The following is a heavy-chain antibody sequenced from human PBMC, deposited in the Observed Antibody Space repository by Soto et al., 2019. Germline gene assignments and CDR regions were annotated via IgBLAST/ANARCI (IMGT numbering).Heavy chain of an antibody. J-gene: IGHJ4*02. CDR1: GFTFSSYG. V-gene: IGHV3-33*01. Sequence: GGSLRLSCAASGFTFSSYGMHWVRQAPGKGLEWVAVIWYDGSNKYYADSVKGRFTISRDNSKNTLYLQMNSLRAEDTAVYYCARDYFGSTGLDYWGQGTLVTVSS. D-gene: IGHD2-8*02. CDR3: ARDYFGSTGLDY. CDR2: IWYDGSNK.